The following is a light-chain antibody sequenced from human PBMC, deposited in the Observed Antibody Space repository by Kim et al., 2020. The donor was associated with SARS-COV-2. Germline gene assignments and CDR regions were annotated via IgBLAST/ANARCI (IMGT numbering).Light chain of an antibody. CDR2: AAS. J-gene: IGKJ4*01. CDR3: QQSHTAPLLS. V-gene: IGKV1-39*01. Sequence: SVGDRVIIACRASKSIGTYLNWYQHKSGKAPKLLIYAASSLQSGVPSRFSGSGSGTEFTLTISSLQPEDFATYYCQQSHTAPLLSFGGGTKVDIK. CDR1: KSIGTY.